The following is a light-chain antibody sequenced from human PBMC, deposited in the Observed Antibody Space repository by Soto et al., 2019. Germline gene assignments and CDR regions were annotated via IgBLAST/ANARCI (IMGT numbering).Light chain of an antibody. CDR1: QSISSY. V-gene: IGKV1-39*01. J-gene: IGKJ1*01. CDR2: AAV. Sequence: DIQMTQSPFSLSASVGDRVTITCRASQSISSYLNWYQQKPGKPPKLLIYAAVSLQSGIPSRFSAYGSGTDFTLTISSLQPEDFATYYCQQTYSSPQGTFGQGTKVEIK. CDR3: QQTYSSPQGT.